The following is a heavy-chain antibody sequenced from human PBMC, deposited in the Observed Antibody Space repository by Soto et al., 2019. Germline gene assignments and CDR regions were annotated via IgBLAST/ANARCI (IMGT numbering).Heavy chain of an antibody. CDR1: GGSISSSSYY. J-gene: IGHJ2*01. Sequence: QLQLQESGPGLVKPSETLSLTCTVSGGSISSSSYYWGWIRQPPGKGLEWIGSIYYSGSTYYNPSPKSRVTISVDTAKNQFPLKLSSVTAADTAVYYCAGGGDYGDYDDWYFDLWGRGTLVTVSS. CDR3: AGGGDYGDYDDWYFDL. CDR2: IYYSGST. D-gene: IGHD4-17*01. V-gene: IGHV4-39*01.